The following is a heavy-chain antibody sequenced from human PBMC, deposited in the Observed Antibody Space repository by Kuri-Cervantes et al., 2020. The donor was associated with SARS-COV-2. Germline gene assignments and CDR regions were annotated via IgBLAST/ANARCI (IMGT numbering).Heavy chain of an antibody. CDR2: ISSSSSTI. J-gene: IGHJ6*02. V-gene: IGHV3-48*01. Sequence: GGSLRLSCAASGFTFSSYSMNWVRRAPGKGLEWVSYISSSSSTIYYADSVKGRFTISRDNAKNSLYLQMNSLRAEDTAVYYCARDQEADFWSGYYRQTGYYYYGMDVWGQGTTVTVSS. D-gene: IGHD3-3*01. CDR3: ARDQEADFWSGYYRQTGYYYYGMDV. CDR1: GFTFSSYS.